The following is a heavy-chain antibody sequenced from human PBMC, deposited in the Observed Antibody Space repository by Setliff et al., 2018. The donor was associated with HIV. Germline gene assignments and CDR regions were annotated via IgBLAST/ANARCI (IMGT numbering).Heavy chain of an antibody. CDR2: IHPNTGST. Sequence: ASVKVSCKTSGYTFTAYYIYWVRQAPGHGLELMGRIHPNTGSTNYLQEFQGRVTITRDTSMSTVYMALTGLTSDDTAVYYCARKQEIEGVVTKIAFDLWGQGTLVTVSS. CDR1: GYTFTAYY. D-gene: IGHD3-9*01. CDR3: ARKQEIEGVVTKIAFDL. V-gene: IGHV1-2*06. J-gene: IGHJ4*02.